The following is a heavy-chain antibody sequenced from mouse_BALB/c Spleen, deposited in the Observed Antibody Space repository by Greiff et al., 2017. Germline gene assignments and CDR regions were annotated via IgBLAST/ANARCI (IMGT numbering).Heavy chain of an antibody. CDR1: GYSITSGYY. CDR2: ISYDGSN. D-gene: IGHD2-1*01. CDR3: AYGNYYWFAY. Sequence: EVKLMESGPGLVKPSQSLSLTCSVTGYSITSGYYWNWIRQFPGNKLEWMGYISYDGSNNYNPSLKNRISITRDTSKNQFFLKLNSVTTEDTATYYCAYGNYYWFAYWGQGTLVTVSA. V-gene: IGHV3-6*02. J-gene: IGHJ3*01.